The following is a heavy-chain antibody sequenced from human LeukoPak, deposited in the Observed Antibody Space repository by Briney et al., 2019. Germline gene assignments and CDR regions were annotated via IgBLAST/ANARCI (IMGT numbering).Heavy chain of an antibody. V-gene: IGHV3-23*01. CDR3: ATEKGDSPDY. Sequence: GGSLRLSCAASGFTFNSYSMNWVRQAPGKGLEWVSGISGSGGNTYHADSVKGRFTISRDNSKNTLYVQMNSLRAEDTAVYYCATEKGDSPDYWGQGTLVTVSS. CDR2: ISGSGGNT. J-gene: IGHJ4*02. D-gene: IGHD2-21*01. CDR1: GFTFNSYS.